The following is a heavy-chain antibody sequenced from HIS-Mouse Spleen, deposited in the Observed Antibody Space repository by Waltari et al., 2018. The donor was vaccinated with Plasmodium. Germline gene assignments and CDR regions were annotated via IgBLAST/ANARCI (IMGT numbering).Heavy chain of an antibody. CDR2: ISAYNGNT. CDR1: GYTFTSYG. V-gene: IGHV1-18*01. Sequence: QVQLVQSGAEVKKPGASVKVSCKASGYTFTSYGISWVRQAPGQGLEWMGWISAYNGNTNYAQKLPGRVTMTTDTSTRPSYMGLRRLRSDDPAVYYCARLLPWVHRHFDYWGQGTLVPVSS. J-gene: IGHJ4*02. D-gene: IGHD1-26*01. CDR3: ARLLPWVHRHFDY.